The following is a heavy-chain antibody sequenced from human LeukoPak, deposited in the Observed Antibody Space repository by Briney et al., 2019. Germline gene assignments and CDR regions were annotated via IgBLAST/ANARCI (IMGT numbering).Heavy chain of an antibody. Sequence: SETLSLTCTVSGGSISSGSYYWSWIRQPAGQGLEWIGRIHTSGTTNYNPSLKSRVTISLDTSKNQFSLKLYSVTAADTAVYHCARRDSSGYYDWFDPWGQGTLVTVSS. V-gene: IGHV4-61*02. J-gene: IGHJ5*02. CDR2: IHTSGTT. CDR1: GGSISSGSYY. D-gene: IGHD3-22*01. CDR3: ARRDSSGYYDWFDP.